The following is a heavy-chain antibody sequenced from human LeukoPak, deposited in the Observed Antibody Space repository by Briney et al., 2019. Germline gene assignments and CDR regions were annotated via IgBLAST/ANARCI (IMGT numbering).Heavy chain of an antibody. CDR1: GGSFSGYY. V-gene: IGHV4-34*01. J-gene: IGHJ4*02. CDR3: ASQYYYDSSGSSFDY. Sequence: PSETLSLTCAVYGGSFSGYYWSWIRQPPGKGLEWIGEINHSGSTNYNPSLKSRVTISVDTSKNQFSLKLSSVTAADTAVYYCASQYYYDSSGSSFDYWGQGTLVTVSS. D-gene: IGHD3-22*01. CDR2: INHSGST.